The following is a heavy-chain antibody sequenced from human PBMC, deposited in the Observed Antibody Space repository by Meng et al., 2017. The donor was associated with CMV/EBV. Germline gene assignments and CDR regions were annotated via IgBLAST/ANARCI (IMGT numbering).Heavy chain of an antibody. J-gene: IGHJ6*02. CDR1: GYTFTSYY. CDR2: INPSGGST. V-gene: IGHV1-46*01. CDR3: ARAGGYDFWSGKPKYGMDV. Sequence: ASVKVSCKASGYTFTSYYMHWVQQAPGQGLEWMGIINPSGGSTSYAQKFQGRVTMTRDTSTSTVYMELSSLRSEDTAVYYCARAGGYDFWSGKPKYGMDVWGQGTTVTVSS. D-gene: IGHD3-3*01.